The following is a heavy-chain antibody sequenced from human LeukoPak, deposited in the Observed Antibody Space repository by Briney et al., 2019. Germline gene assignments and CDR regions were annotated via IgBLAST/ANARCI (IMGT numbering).Heavy chain of an antibody. J-gene: IGHJ4*02. CDR2: IYAGGTT. CDR3: ARDSGSSRGRIKSWSYFDR. Sequence: SETLSLTCTVSSGSIESLYWSWVRQPAGKGLEWIGRIYAGGTTDYNPSLKSRVTISLDRSRNQFSLKLTSVTAADPAVYCCARDSGSSRGRIKSWSYFDRWGQGTLVTVSS. D-gene: IGHD3-10*01. CDR1: SGSIESLY. V-gene: IGHV4-4*07.